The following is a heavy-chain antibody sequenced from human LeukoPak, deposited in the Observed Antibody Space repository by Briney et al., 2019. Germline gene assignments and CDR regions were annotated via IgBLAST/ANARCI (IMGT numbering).Heavy chain of an antibody. Sequence: GGSLRLSCAASGFTFSSYGMHWVRQAPGKGLDWVAFIHHDGSNKYYADSVRGRFTISRDNSKNTLYLQMNSLRAEDTAVYFCAKDRVIAVAGTISWYFDYWGQGTLVTVSS. J-gene: IGHJ4*02. CDR2: IHHDGSNK. CDR3: AKDRVIAVAGTISWYFDY. V-gene: IGHV3-30*02. D-gene: IGHD6-19*01. CDR1: GFTFSSYG.